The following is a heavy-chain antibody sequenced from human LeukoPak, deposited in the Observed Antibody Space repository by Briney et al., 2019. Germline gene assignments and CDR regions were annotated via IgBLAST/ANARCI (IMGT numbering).Heavy chain of an antibody. CDR2: ISSDSTYK. Sequence: PGGSLRLSCAISGFTFTAHSMNWVRQAPGKGLEWVSFISSDSTYKYYGDSVKGRFTISIDNANVYLQMNSLRAEDTATYHCAREYDSKGRFDNWGQGTLVIVSS. CDR1: GFTFTAHS. CDR3: AREYDSKGRFDN. J-gene: IGHJ4*02. D-gene: IGHD1-26*01. V-gene: IGHV3-21*01.